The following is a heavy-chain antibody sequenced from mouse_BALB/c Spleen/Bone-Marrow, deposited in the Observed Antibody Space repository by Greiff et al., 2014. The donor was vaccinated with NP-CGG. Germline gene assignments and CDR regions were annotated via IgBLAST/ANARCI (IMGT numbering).Heavy chain of an antibody. CDR1: GFTFSNYG. CDR2: ISSGGSYT. V-gene: IGHV5-6*01. J-gene: IGHJ1*01. Sequence: EVMLVESGGDLVKPGGSLKLSCAASGFTFSNYGMSWVRQTPDKRLEWVATISSGGSYTYYPDSLKGRFTISRDNAKNTLYLQMSSLKSEDTAMYYCASPHYYNSSPWWNFDVWGAGTTVTVSS. D-gene: IGHD1-1*01. CDR3: ASPHYYNSSPWWNFDV.